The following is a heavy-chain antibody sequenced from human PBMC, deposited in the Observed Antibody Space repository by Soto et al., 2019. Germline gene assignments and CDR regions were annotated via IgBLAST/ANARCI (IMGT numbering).Heavy chain of an antibody. Sequence: ASVKVSCKASGYTFTGYYMHWVRQAPGQGLEWMGWINPNSGGTNYAQKFQGRVTMTRDTSISTAYMELSRLRSDDTAVYYCAREGPRTDSTSDASFDYWGQGTLVTVSS. CDR2: INPNSGGT. V-gene: IGHV1-2*02. J-gene: IGHJ4*02. D-gene: IGHD2-2*01. CDR3: AREGPRTDSTSDASFDY. CDR1: GYTFTGYY.